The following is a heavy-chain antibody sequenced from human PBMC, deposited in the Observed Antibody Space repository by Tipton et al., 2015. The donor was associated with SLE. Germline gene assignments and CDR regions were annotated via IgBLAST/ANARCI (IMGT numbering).Heavy chain of an antibody. Sequence: TLSLTCAVYGGSFSDYYWNWIRQPPGKGLEWIGEINQTGGTINYSGSPTYNPSLKSRVTISMDTSKNQFSLKLTSVTAADTAVYYCASRSIDIAVVVAAVPGEPTFDYWGQGTLVTVSS. CDR3: ASRSIDIAVVVAAVPGEPTFDY. V-gene: IGHV4-34*01. CDR1: GGSFSDYY. D-gene: IGHD2-15*01. J-gene: IGHJ4*02. CDR2: INQTGGTINYSGSP.